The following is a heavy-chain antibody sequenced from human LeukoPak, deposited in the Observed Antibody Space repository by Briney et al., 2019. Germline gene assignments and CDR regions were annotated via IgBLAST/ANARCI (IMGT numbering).Heavy chain of an antibody. D-gene: IGHD2-21*02. V-gene: IGHV3-30*03. CDR2: ISYDGINK. CDR1: GFTFSDYG. J-gene: IGHJ1*01. Sequence: GGSLRLSCAASGFTFSDYGMHWVRQAPGKGLEWVTLISYDGINKYYADSVKGRFTISRDNAKNSLYLQMNSLRAEDTAVYYCARALAYCGGDCYSGLYFQHWGQGTLVTVSS. CDR3: ARALAYCGGDCYSGLYFQH.